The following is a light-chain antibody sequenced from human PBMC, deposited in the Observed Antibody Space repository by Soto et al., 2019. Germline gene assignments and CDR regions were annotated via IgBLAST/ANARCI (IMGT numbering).Light chain of an antibody. CDR3: CSYAGSNNYYL. CDR2: EVT. CDR1: SSDIGGYNY. V-gene: IGLV2-8*01. Sequence: QSALTQPPSASGSPGQSVTISCTGSSSDIGGYNYVSWYQQHPGKVPKLIIYEVTRRPSGVPDRFSGAKVGNTAYLTVSGLQADDEADYYGCSYAGSNNYYLFGPGTKLTVL. J-gene: IGLJ1*01.